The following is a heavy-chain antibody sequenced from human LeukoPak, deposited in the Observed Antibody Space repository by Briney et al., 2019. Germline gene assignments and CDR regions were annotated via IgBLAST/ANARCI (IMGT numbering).Heavy chain of an antibody. D-gene: IGHD5-12*01. CDR3: ARELYMATTSDY. V-gene: IGHV3-21*01. CDR2: ISSKSGFT. Sequence: PGGSLRLSCTASGFTFSTYSMNWVRQAPGKGLEWVSSISSKSGFTYYADSVKGRFTISRDNAKNPLYLQMNSLRAEDTAVYYCARELYMATTSDYWGQGTLVTVSS. CDR1: GFTFSTYS. J-gene: IGHJ4*02.